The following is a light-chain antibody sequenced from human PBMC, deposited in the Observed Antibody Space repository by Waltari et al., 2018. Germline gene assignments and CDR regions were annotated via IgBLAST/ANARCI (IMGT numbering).Light chain of an antibody. V-gene: IGKV1-39*01. CDR3: QQSYSMWT. CDR2: GGS. CDR1: QSIGTH. J-gene: IGKJ1*01. Sequence: DIQMTQSPSSLSASVGDRVTITCRASQSIGTHLQWYQQRPGAAPNRLIYGGSSLESGVPSRFSGSGSGTDFTLTISSLQPEDFATYYCQQSYSMWTFGQGTKVEI.